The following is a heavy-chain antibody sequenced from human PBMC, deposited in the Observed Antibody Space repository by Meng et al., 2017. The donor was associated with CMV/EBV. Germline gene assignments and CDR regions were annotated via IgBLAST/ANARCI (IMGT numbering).Heavy chain of an antibody. Sequence: QVQLPESGPGLVKPSQTLSLTCTVSGGSISSGDYYWSWIRQPPGKGLEWIGYIYYSGSTYYNPSLKSRVTISVDTSKNQFSLKLSSVTAADTAAYYCARVTSRVAGAFDYWGQGTLVTVSS. CDR3: ARVTSRVAGAFDY. CDR1: GGSISSGDYY. J-gene: IGHJ4*02. V-gene: IGHV4-30-4*08. D-gene: IGHD1-14*01. CDR2: IYYSGST.